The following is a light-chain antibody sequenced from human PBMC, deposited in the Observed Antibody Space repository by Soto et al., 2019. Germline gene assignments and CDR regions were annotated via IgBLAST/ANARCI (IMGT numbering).Light chain of an antibody. CDR3: QSYDSSLSGWV. J-gene: IGLJ3*02. Sequence: QSALTQPPSVSGAPGQRVTISCTGSSSNIGAGYDVHWYQQLPGTAPKLLIYGNSNRPSGVPDRFSGSKSGTSASLAITGRRAEDEAEYYCQSYDSSLSGWVFGGGTKLTVL. V-gene: IGLV1-40*01. CDR2: GNS. CDR1: SSNIGAGYD.